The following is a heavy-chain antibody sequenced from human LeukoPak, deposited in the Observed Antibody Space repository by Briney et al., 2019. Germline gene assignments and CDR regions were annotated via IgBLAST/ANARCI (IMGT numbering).Heavy chain of an antibody. CDR1: GGTFSSYA. J-gene: IGHJ4*02. D-gene: IGHD4-17*01. CDR3: ARDAMTSVITSPYYFDY. Sequence: SVKVSCKASGGTFSSYAISWVRQAPGQGLEWMGGIIPIFGTANYAQKFQGRVTITADKSTSTAYMELSSLRSGDTAVFYCARDAMTSVITSPYYFDYWGQGTLVTVSS. CDR2: IIPIFGTA. V-gene: IGHV1-69*06.